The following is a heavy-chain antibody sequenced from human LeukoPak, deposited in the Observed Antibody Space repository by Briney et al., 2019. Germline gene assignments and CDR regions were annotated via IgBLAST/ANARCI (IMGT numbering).Heavy chain of an antibody. Sequence: GRSLRLSCAASGFTFDDYAMHWVRQAPGKSLEWVSGISWNSGSIGYADSVKGRFTISGDNAKNSLYLQMNSLRAEDTAVYYCARGHKGYFDYWGQGTLVTVSS. CDR3: ARGHKGYFDY. CDR1: GFTFDDYA. CDR2: ISWNSGSI. J-gene: IGHJ4*02. V-gene: IGHV3-9*01.